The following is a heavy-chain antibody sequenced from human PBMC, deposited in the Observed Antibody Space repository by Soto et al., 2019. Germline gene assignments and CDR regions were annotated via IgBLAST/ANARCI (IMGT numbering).Heavy chain of an antibody. CDR2: ISYDGSNK. CDR3: ARDLRAWIQDSGAFDI. D-gene: IGHD5-18*01. V-gene: IGHV3-30-3*01. Sequence: GGSLRLSCAASGFTFSSSAMHWVRQAPGKGLEWVAVISYDGSNKYYADSVKGRFTISRDNSKNTLYLQMNSLRAEDTAVYYCARDLRAWIQDSGAFDIWGQGTMVTVSS. CDR1: GFTFSSSA. J-gene: IGHJ3*02.